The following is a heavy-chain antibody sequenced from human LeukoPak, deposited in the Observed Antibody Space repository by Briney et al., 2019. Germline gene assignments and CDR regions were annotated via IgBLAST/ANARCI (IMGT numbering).Heavy chain of an antibody. CDR3: ARDDFSTNWGNFDS. J-gene: IGHJ4*02. V-gene: IGHV4-4*07. Sequence: SETLSLTCTVSGVSISSYYWNWIRQPAGKGLEWIGRMYAGGSTNYNPSLGSRVSISVDTSKNQFSLMLTSVTAADSAVYYCARDDFSTNWGNFDSWGQGTRVIVSS. CDR2: MYAGGST. CDR1: GVSISSYY. D-gene: IGHD7-27*01.